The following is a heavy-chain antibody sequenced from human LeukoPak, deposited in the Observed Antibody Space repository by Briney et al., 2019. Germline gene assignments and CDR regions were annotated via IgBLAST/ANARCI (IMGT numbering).Heavy chain of an antibody. CDR3: AKYCGGDCFRNFDY. V-gene: IGHV3-23*01. Sequence: GGSMRLSCAASGFSFDNYAMAWVRQSPGRGREGVTVICPTGGDIRNADSVAGRFTISRDNSANRLYLQMNSLRAEDTAVYYCAKYCGGDCFRNFDYWGQGTLVTVSS. CDR2: ICPTGGDI. CDR1: GFSFDNYA. D-gene: IGHD2-21*02. J-gene: IGHJ4*02.